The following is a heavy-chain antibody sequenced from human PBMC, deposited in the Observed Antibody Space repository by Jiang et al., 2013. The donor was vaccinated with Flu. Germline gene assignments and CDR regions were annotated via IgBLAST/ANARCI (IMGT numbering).Heavy chain of an antibody. CDR3: ARGTIVVASAARSPFDP. D-gene: IGHD2-15*01. CDR1: GYTFTSYG. Sequence: SCKASGYTFTSYGISWVRQAPGQGLEWMGWISAYNGNTNYAQKLQGRVTVTWDTSASTAYMELSSLRFDDTAVYFCARGTIVVASAARSPFDPWGQGTLVTVSS. J-gene: IGHJ5*02. CDR2: ISAYNGNT. V-gene: IGHV1-18*01.